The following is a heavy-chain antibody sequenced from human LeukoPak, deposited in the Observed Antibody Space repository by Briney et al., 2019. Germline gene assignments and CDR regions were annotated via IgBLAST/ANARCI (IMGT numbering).Heavy chain of an antibody. J-gene: IGHJ5*02. CDR1: GVSIRSNTYY. D-gene: IGHD6-19*01. Sequence: SETLSLTCTVSGVSIRSNTYYWGWIRQPPGKGLEWIGSVAYSGTTYYNPSLKSRVTISVDRSKNQFSLKLSSVTAADTAVYYCAREAVAGTHWFDPWGQGTLITVSS. V-gene: IGHV4-39*07. CDR2: VAYSGTT. CDR3: AREAVAGTHWFDP.